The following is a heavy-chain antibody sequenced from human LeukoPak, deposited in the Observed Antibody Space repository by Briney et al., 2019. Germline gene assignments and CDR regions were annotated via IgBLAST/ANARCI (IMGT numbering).Heavy chain of an antibody. Sequence: GGSLRLSCAASGFTFSSYAMSWVRQAPGKGLEWVSAISGSGGSTYYADSVKGRFTISRDNSKNTLYLQMNSLRAEDTAVYYCAKGGIVVVTALYYFDHWGQGTLVTVSS. J-gene: IGHJ4*02. D-gene: IGHD2-21*02. CDR1: GFTFSSYA. V-gene: IGHV3-23*01. CDR2: ISGSGGST. CDR3: AKGGIVVVTALYYFDH.